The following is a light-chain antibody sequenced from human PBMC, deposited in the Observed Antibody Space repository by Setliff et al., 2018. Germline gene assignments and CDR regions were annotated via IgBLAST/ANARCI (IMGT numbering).Light chain of an antibody. CDR3: HQYGHSPKT. Sequence: EIVLTQSPGTLTLSPGERATLLCRASQSVGGSGLAWYQQKTGQPPRLLILGASIRATGIPDRFSAGGSGTDFTLTITRLEPDDFAVYYCHQYGHSPKTFGQGTKVDIK. CDR2: GAS. V-gene: IGKV3-20*01. J-gene: IGKJ1*01. CDR1: QSVGGSG.